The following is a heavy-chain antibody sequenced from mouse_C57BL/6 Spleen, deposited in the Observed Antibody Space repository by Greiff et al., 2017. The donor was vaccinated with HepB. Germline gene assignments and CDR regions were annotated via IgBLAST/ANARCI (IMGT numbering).Heavy chain of an antibody. Sequence: QVQLKQPGAELVRPGSSVKLSCKASGYTFTSYWMHWVKQRPIQGLEWIGNIDPSDSETHYNQKFKDKATLTVDKSSSTAYMQLSSLTSEDSAVYYCARSRITTVVERYFDVWGTGTTVTVSS. CDR3: ARSRITTVVERYFDV. J-gene: IGHJ1*03. CDR1: GYTFTSYW. CDR2: IDPSDSET. V-gene: IGHV1-52*01. D-gene: IGHD1-1*01.